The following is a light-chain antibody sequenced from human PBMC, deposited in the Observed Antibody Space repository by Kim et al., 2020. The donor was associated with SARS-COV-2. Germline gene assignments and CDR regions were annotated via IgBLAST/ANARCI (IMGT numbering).Light chain of an antibody. CDR2: KAS. CDR3: QQYSRYPYT. CDR1: QNINTW. Sequence: IQMTQSPSTLSASLGDRVTITCRASQNINTWLAWYQQKPGNAPKLLIYKASSLQSGVPSRFSGSGSGTEFTLTISGLQPDDFSIYYCQQYSRYPYTFGQGTKLEI. J-gene: IGKJ2*01. V-gene: IGKV1-5*03.